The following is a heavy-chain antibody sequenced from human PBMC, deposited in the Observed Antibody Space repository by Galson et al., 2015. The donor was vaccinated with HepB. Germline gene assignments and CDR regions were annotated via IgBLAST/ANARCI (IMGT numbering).Heavy chain of an antibody. CDR3: ARAGFPAGAAPLLFDF. J-gene: IGHJ4*02. Sequence: SLRLSCAASGFTFSSYAMHWVRQAPGKGLEWVAVISYDGSNKYYADSVKGRFTISRDNSKNTLYLQMNSLRAEDTAVYYCARAGFPAGAAPLLFDFWGQGTLVTVSS. V-gene: IGHV3-30*04. CDR1: GFTFSSYA. D-gene: IGHD2-15*01. CDR2: ISYDGSNK.